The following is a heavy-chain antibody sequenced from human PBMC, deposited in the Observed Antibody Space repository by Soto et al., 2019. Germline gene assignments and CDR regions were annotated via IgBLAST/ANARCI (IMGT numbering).Heavy chain of an antibody. CDR2: ISGSGGST. CDR3: AKDPAQPPYIVVVVPIENDY. V-gene: IGHV3-23*01. D-gene: IGHD2-15*01. CDR1: GFTFSSYA. Sequence: GGSLRLSCAASGFTFSSYAMSWVRQAPGKGLEWVSAISGSGGSTYYADSVKGRFTISRDNSKNTLYLQMNSLRAEDTAVYYCAKDPAQPPYIVVVVPIENDYWGQGTLVTVSS. J-gene: IGHJ4*02.